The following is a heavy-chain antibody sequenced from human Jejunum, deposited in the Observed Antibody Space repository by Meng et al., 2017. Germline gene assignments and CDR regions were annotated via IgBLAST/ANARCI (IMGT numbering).Heavy chain of an antibody. J-gene: IGHJ5*01. CDR1: GGSSSKYY. CDR2: IYYSRST. CDR3: ARDHGSSNWFYY. D-gene: IGHD1-14*01. V-gene: IGHV4-39*07. Sequence: QLPLQESGPGLVKPSETLSLTCTVSGGSSSKYYWGWIRQPPGKGLEWIGTIYYSRSTYYNPSLESRVTISVDTSKNEFSLKLSSVTAADTAVYYCARDHGSSNWFYYWGQGTLVTVFS.